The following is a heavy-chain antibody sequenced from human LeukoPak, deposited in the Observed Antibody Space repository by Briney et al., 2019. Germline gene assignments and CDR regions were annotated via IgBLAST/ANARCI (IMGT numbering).Heavy chain of an antibody. Sequence: PGGSLRFSCAASGFTFSNYGMHWVRQAPGKGLKWVAFIQYDGSNKDYEDSVKGRFTISRDNSRNTLYLQMNSLRAEDTAVYHCAKDSHSYCTGASCYSHGGGFDYWGQGILVTVSS. J-gene: IGHJ4*02. CDR3: AKDSHSYCTGASCYSHGGGFDY. V-gene: IGHV3-30*02. CDR2: IQYDGSNK. D-gene: IGHD2-15*01. CDR1: GFTFSNYG.